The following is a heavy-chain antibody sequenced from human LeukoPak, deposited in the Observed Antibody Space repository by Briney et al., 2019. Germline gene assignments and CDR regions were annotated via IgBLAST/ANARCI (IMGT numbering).Heavy chain of an antibody. CDR2: ISNDGVTR. Sequence: GGSLRLSCAASGFTFNKYAIHWARQAPGKGLEWVAVISNDGVTRIFANSVKGRFTISRDNSKNTLYLQMNSLRAEDTAVYYCGKGIDYSSGPDYWGQGTLVTVSS. V-gene: IGHV3-30*04. CDR1: GFTFNKYA. J-gene: IGHJ4*02. CDR3: GKGIDYSSGPDY. D-gene: IGHD6-19*01.